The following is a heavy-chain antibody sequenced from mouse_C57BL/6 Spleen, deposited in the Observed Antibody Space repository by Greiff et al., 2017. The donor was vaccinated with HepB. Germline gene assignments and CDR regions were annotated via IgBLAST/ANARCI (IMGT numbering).Heavy chain of an antibody. V-gene: IGHV7-3*01. J-gene: IGHJ4*01. CDR2: IRNKANGYTT. Sequence: EVQVVESGGGLVQPGGSLSLSCAASGFTFTDYYMSWVRQPPGKALEWLGFIRNKANGYTTEYSASVKGRFTISIDNSQSILYLQMHDLRAEDSATYYFARYDYGSSYVRGAMDYWGQGTSVTVSS. CDR3: ARYDYGSSYVRGAMDY. D-gene: IGHD1-1*01. CDR1: GFTFTDYY.